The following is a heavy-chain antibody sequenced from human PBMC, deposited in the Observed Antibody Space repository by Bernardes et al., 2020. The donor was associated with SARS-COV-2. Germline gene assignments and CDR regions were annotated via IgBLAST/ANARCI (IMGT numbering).Heavy chain of an antibody. CDR1: GYTFTSYG. V-gene: IGHV1-18*01. D-gene: IGHD6-13*01. J-gene: IGHJ5*02. CDR3: ARHSDSSSWYQDDNWFDP. CDR2: ISAYNGNT. Sequence: ASVKVSCKASGYTFTSYGISWVRQAPGQGLEWMGWISAYNGNTNYAQKLQGRVTMTTDTSTSTAYMELRSLRSDDTAVYYCARHSDSSSWYQDDNWFDPWGQGTLVTVSS.